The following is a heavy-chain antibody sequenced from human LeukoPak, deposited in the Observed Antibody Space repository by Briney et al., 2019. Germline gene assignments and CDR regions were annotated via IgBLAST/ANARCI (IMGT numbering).Heavy chain of an antibody. CDR2: ISSGSKYI. CDR1: GFSFSSYS. J-gene: IGHJ4*02. D-gene: IGHD5-18*01. V-gene: IGHV3-21*01. CDR3: ARALSYSYGSMDF. Sequence: GGSLRLSCPASGFSFSSYSMNWARQAPGKGLEWVSSISSGSKYIYNADSLKGRFTISRDNAKNSLYLQMNSLRAEDTAVYYCARALSYSYGSMDFWGQGTLVIVSS.